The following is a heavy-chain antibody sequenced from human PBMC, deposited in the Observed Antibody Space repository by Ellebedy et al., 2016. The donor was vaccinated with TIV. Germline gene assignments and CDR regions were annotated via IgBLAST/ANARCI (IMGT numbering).Heavy chain of an antibody. D-gene: IGHD6-19*01. Sequence: AASVKVSCKASGYTFSSYFMHWVRQAPGQGLEWMGIINPSGGSTSYAQKLQGRVTMTRDTSTSTVYMELSSLRSEDTAVYYCARARSSGWLHTPDYWGQGLLVTVSS. CDR1: GYTFSSYF. J-gene: IGHJ4*02. CDR2: INPSGGST. V-gene: IGHV1-46*04. CDR3: ARARSSGWLHTPDY.